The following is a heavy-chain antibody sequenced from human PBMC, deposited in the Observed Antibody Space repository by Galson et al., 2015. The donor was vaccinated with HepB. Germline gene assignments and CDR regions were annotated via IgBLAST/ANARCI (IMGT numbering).Heavy chain of an antibody. J-gene: IGHJ4*02. D-gene: IGHD3-10*01. CDR3: AADPTFGELSLVMNPDY. Sequence: SVKVSCKASGFTFTSSAMQWVRQARGQRLEWIGWIVVGSGNTNYAQKFQERVTITKDMSTSTAYMELSSLRSEDTAVYYCAADPTFGELSLVMNPDYWGQGTLVTVSS. V-gene: IGHV1-58*02. CDR1: GFTFTSSA. CDR2: IVVGSGNT.